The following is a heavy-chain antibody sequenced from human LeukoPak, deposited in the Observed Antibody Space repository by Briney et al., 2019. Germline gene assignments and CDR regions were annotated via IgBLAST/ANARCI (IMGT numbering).Heavy chain of an antibody. V-gene: IGHV4-39*07. CDR1: GGSISSRSYY. J-gene: IGHJ6*03. Sequence: PSETLSLTCSVSGGSISSRSYYWGWIRQPPGKGLEWIGSIYYSGSTYYNPSLKSRVTISVDTSKNQFSLKLSSVTAADTAVYYCARGRRDGYTLYYMDVWGKGTKVTVSS. CDR2: IYYSGST. D-gene: IGHD5-24*01. CDR3: ARGRRDGYTLYYMDV.